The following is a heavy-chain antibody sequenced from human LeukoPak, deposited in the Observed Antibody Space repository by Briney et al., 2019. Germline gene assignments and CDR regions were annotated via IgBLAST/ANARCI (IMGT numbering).Heavy chain of an antibody. CDR2: IYTSGST. V-gene: IGHV4-4*07. CDR3: ARLTRSSDHYIVGATKGYFDY. D-gene: IGHD1-26*01. Sequence: PSETLSLTCTVSGGSISSYYWSWIRQPAGKGLEWIGRIYTSGSTNYNPSLKSRVTMSVDTSKNQFSLKLSSVTAADTAVYYCARLTRSSDHYIVGATKGYFDYWGQGTLVTVSS. CDR1: GGSISSYY. J-gene: IGHJ4*02.